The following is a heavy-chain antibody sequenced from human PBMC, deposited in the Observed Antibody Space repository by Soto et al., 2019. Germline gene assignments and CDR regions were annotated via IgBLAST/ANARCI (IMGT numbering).Heavy chain of an antibody. Sequence: GGSLRLSCAASGFTFSTYSMNWVRQAPGKGLEWVSAISSSSTYTYYADSLRGRFSISRDNAKNSLYLQMNSLSAEDTAVYYCARDLGVVVVPPTFDYWGQGVLVTVSS. D-gene: IGHD2-2*01. CDR3: ARDLGVVVVPPTFDY. CDR2: ISSSSTYT. CDR1: GFTFSTYS. J-gene: IGHJ4*02. V-gene: IGHV3-21*01.